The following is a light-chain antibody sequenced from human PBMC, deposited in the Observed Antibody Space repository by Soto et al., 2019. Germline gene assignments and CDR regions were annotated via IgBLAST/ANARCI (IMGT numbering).Light chain of an antibody. CDR1: SSDVGGYNY. CDR3: SSFTAISTQV. Sequence: QSALTQPASVSGSPGQSITISCTGTSSDVGGYNYVSWYQQHPDKVPKLIIYEVSNRPSGVSYRFSGSKSGNTASLTISGLQAEDEADYYCSSFTAISTQVFGGGTQLTVL. V-gene: IGLV2-14*01. J-gene: IGLJ3*02. CDR2: EVS.